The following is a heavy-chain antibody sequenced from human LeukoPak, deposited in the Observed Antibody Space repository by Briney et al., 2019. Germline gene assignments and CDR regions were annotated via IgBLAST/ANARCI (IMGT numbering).Heavy chain of an antibody. CDR1: GFTFDDYA. D-gene: IGHD2-15*01. CDR2: ISVDGETT. Sequence: GGSLRLSCAASGFTFDDYAFHWVRQAPGKALEWVSLISVDGETTYYADSMKGRFTISRDNSKNFLYLQMDSLRAEDTALYYCAKVGVVVALNDGFDIWGHGTMVTVSS. V-gene: IGHV3-43*02. J-gene: IGHJ3*02. CDR3: AKVGVVVALNDGFDI.